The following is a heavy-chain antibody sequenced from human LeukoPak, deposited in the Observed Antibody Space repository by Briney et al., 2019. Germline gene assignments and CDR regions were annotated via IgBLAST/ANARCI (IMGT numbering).Heavy chain of an antibody. D-gene: IGHD6-13*01. J-gene: IGHJ4*02. Sequence: AGGSLRLSCAASGFIFSRHTMHWVRQAPGKGLQWVAPISYDGSNEYFADSVKGRFTISRDNSRNTLSLQVNSLRLEDTAVYYCVRSSAAAKYYFDYWGQGTLVTVSS. CDR1: GFIFSRHT. CDR2: ISYDGSNE. CDR3: VRSSAAAKYYFDY. V-gene: IGHV3-30-3*01.